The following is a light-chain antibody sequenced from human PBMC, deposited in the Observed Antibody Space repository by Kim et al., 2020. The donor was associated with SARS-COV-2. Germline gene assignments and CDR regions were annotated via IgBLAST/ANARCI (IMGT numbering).Light chain of an antibody. J-gene: IGLJ3*02. Sequence: QSVLTQPTSASGTPGQRVAISCSGSSSNIGSNTVNWYQQLPGTAPKVLIYNNNQRPPGVPDRVSGSKSGTSASLAISGLQSEDEADYYCAAWDDSLNGQVFGGGTQLTVL. CDR1: SSNIGSNT. CDR2: NNN. V-gene: IGLV1-44*01. CDR3: AAWDDSLNGQV.